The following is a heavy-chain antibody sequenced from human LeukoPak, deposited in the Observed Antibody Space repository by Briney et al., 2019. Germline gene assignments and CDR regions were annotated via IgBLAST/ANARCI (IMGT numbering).Heavy chain of an antibody. CDR3: AVGATTLFDY. J-gene: IGHJ4*02. CDR2: INHSGST. Sequence: SETLSLTCAVYGGSFSGYYWSWIRQPPGKGLEWIGEINHSGSTNYNPSLKSRVTISVDASKNQFSLKLSSVTAADTAVYYCAVGATTLFDYWGQGTLVTVSS. V-gene: IGHV4-34*01. D-gene: IGHD1-26*01. CDR1: GGSFSGYY.